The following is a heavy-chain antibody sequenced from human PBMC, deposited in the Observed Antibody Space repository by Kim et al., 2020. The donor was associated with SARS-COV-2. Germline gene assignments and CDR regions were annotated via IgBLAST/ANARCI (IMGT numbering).Heavy chain of an antibody. Sequence: ASVKVSCKASGYTFTGYYMHWVRQAPGQGLEWMGWINPNSGGTNYAQKFQGWVTMTRDTSISTAYMELSRLRSDDTAVYYCARDPYYDILTGYSMGNAFDIWGQGTMDTVSS. CDR3: ARDPYYDILTGYSMGNAFDI. V-gene: IGHV1-2*04. CDR1: GYTFTGYY. CDR2: INPNSGGT. D-gene: IGHD3-9*01. J-gene: IGHJ3*02.